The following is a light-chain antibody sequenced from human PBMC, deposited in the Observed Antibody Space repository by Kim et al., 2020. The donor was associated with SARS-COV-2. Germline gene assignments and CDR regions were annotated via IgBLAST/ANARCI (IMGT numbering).Light chain of an antibody. V-gene: IGKV1-12*01. CDR1: QGINSW. J-gene: IGKJ2*01. CDR2: AAS. Sequence: DIQMTQSQSSVSASVGDRVTITCRASQGINSWLAWYQQKPGKAPKVLIYAASNLQSGVPSRFSGSGSGTDFTLTISSLQPEDSATYYCQQANSFPYTFGQGSKLEI. CDR3: QQANSFPYT.